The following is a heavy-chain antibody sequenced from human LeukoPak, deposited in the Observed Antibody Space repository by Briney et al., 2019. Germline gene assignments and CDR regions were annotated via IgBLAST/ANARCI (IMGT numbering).Heavy chain of an antibody. V-gene: IGHV3-23*01. CDR3: AQYGGYCSSTSCHS. Sequence: GGSLRLSCAASGFTFSGYGMHWVRRAPGKGLERVSAISGSGGSTYYADSVKGRFTISRDNSKNTLYLQMNSLRAEDTAVYYCAQYGGYCSSTSCHSWGQGTLVTVSS. CDR1: GFTFSGYG. D-gene: IGHD2-2*01. J-gene: IGHJ4*02. CDR2: ISGSGGST.